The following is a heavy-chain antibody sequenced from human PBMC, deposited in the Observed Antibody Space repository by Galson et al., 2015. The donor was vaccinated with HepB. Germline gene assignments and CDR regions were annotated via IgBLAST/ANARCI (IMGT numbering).Heavy chain of an antibody. D-gene: IGHD3-10*01. CDR2: IRSKGDGGTT. J-gene: IGHJ4*02. CDR1: GFSFTNAR. Sequence: SLRLSCAASGFSFTNARMSWVRQAPGSGLGWVGHIRSKGDGGTTDYAAPVKGRFTISRDDSKNTLYLQMNSLKTEDTAVYFCTTDLFNYYGSGNYYFLGYWGQGTLVTVSS. CDR3: TTDLFNYYGSGNYYFLGY. V-gene: IGHV3-15*01.